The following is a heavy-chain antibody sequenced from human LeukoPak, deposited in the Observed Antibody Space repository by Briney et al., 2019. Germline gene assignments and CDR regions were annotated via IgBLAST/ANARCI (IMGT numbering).Heavy chain of an antibody. CDR1: GFTFSSYG. V-gene: IGHV3-30*02. J-gene: IGHJ4*02. D-gene: IGHD3-16*02. CDR3: AKAAGGKTFGEIIVSTHRPNIDY. CDR2: IRYDGTNK. Sequence: GGSLRLSCAASGFTFSSYGMHWVRQAPGKGLEWVAFIRYDGTNKYYADSVKGRFTISRDNSKNTLYLQMNNLTAEDTAVYYCAKAAGGKTFGEIIVSTHRPNIDYWGQGTLVTVSS.